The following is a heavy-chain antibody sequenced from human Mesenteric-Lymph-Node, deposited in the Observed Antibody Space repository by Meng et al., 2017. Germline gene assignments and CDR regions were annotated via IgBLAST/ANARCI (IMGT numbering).Heavy chain of an antibody. Sequence: GESLKISCAASGFTFSSYEMNWVRQAPGKGLEWVSYISSGGSTIYYADSVKGRFTISRDNAKNSLYLQMNSLRAEDTAVYYCAREGPDYYDSSTPPDAFDIWGQGTMVTVSS. J-gene: IGHJ3*02. CDR2: ISSGGSTI. CDR3: AREGPDYYDSSTPPDAFDI. CDR1: GFTFSSYE. V-gene: IGHV3-48*03. D-gene: IGHD3-22*01.